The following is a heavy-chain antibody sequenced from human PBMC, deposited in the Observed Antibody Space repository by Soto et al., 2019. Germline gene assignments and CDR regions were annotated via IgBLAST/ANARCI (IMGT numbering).Heavy chain of an antibody. CDR2: INHSGST. V-gene: IGHV4-34*01. CDR3: ARWGSEYSSSSRFYYGMDV. CDR1: GGSFSGYY. J-gene: IGHJ6*02. Sequence: SETLSLTCAVYGGSFSGYYWSWIRQPPGKGLEWIGEINHSGSTNYNPSLKSRVTISVDTSKNQFSLKLSSVTAADTAVYYCARWGSEYSSSSRFYYGMDVWGQGTTV. D-gene: IGHD6-6*01.